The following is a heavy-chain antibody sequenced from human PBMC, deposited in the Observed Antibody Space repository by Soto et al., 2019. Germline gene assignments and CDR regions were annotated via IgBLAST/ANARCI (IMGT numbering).Heavy chain of an antibody. D-gene: IGHD3-3*01. Sequence: ASVKVSCKASGYTFTSYGISWVRQAPGQGLEWMGWISAYNGNTNYAQKLQGRVTMTTDTSTSTAYMELRSLRSDDTAVYYCARDFNSSIKIFGVVYNWFDTWGQGTLVTVSS. J-gene: IGHJ5*02. V-gene: IGHV1-18*04. CDR3: ARDFNSSIKIFGVVYNWFDT. CDR1: GYTFTSYG. CDR2: ISAYNGNT.